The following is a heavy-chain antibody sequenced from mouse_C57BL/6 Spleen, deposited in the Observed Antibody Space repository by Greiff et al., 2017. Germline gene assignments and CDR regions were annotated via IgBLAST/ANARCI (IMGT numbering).Heavy chain of an antibody. J-gene: IGHJ3*01. V-gene: IGHV1-20*01. CDR1: GYSFTGYF. Sequence: VQLQQSGPELVKPGDSVQISCKASGYSFTGYFMNWVMQSHGQSLEWIGRINPYNGDTFYNQKFKGKATLTVDKSSSTAHMELRSLTSEDSAVYYCASDEAWFAYWGQGTLVTVSA. CDR3: ASDEAWFAY. CDR2: INPYNGDT.